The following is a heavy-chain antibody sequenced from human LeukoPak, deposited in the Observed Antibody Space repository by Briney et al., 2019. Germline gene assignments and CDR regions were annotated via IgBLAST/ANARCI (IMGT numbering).Heavy chain of an antibody. V-gene: IGHV1-8*01. CDR2: MNPNSGNT. D-gene: IGHD2-2*02. J-gene: IGHJ6*02. CDR1: GYTFTSYD. CDR3: ALGGDRVEVPAAIQDYYYGMDV. Sequence: ASVKVSCKASGYTFTSYDTNWVRQATGQGLEWMGWMNPNSGNTGYAQKFQGRVTMTRNTSISTAYMELSSLRSEDTAVYYCALGGDRVEVPAAIQDYYYGMDVWGQGTTVTVSS.